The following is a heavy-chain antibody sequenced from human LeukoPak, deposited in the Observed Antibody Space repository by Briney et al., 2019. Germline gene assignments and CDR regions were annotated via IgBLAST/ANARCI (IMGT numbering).Heavy chain of an antibody. D-gene: IGHD3-16*01. J-gene: IGHJ5*02. CDR2: MYSGGST. V-gene: IGHV3-66*01. Sequence: GGSLRLSCAASGFTVSINYMIWVRQAPGKGREWVSVMYSGGSTYYGDSWKGRFTIYRDNSNNTLYLQMNSLSAEDTAVYYCARVLHGGATLTNWFAPWGQGTLVTASS. CDR3: ARVLHGGATLTNWFAP. CDR1: GFTVSINY.